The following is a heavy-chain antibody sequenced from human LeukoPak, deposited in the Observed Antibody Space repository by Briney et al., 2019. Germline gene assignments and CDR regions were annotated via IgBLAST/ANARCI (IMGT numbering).Heavy chain of an antibody. Sequence: SETLSLTCTVSGGSISSSSYNWGWIRQPPGKGLEWIGSIYYCGSTYYNPSLNSRVTISVDTSKNQFSLKLSSVTAADTAVYYCARHRHIVATNDYWGQGTLVTVSS. CDR1: GGSISSSSYN. V-gene: IGHV4-39*01. CDR3: ARHRHIVATNDY. J-gene: IGHJ4*02. D-gene: IGHD5-12*01. CDR2: IYYCGST.